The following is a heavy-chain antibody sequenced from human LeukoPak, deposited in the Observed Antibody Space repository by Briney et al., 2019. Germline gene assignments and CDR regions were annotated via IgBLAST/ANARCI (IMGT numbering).Heavy chain of an antibody. V-gene: IGHV3-33*01. J-gene: IGHJ4*02. Sequence: GGSLRLSCAASGFTSSNYGMHWVRQAPGKGLEWVAVIWYDGSEKYYADSVKGRFTISRDNSKNTLYLQMNSLRAEDTAVYYCARGFDGFDYWGQGTLVTVSS. CDR1: GFTSSNYG. CDR2: IWYDGSEK. D-gene: IGHD3-9*01. CDR3: ARGFDGFDY.